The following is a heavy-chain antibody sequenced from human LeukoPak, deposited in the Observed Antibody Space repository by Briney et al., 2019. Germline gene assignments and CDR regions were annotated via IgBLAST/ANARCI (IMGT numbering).Heavy chain of an antibody. CDR3: AKGVSSRWANDAFDI. J-gene: IGHJ3*02. Sequence: PGGSLRLSCVASGFTFSRHDMNWVRQAPGRGLEWVAVISYDGSNKYYADSVKGRFTISRDNSKNTLYLQMNSLRTEDTAVYYCAKGVSSRWANDAFDIWGQGTMVTVSS. D-gene: IGHD6-13*01. CDR1: GFTFSRHD. CDR2: ISYDGSNK. V-gene: IGHV3-30*18.